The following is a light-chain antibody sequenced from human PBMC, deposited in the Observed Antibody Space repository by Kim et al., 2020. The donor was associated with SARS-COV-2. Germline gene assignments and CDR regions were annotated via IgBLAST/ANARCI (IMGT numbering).Light chain of an antibody. CDR1: QGLIAW. CDR3: QQYNSYSWT. J-gene: IGKJ1*01. Sequence: DFQLTKSPPTLPAFEEDRFTIICRPSQGLIAWWPWNHQNQGKAPKPWFIKSSSLKSGVPSRFSGSGSGTEFTLTISSLQPDDFATYYCQQYNSYSWTFGQGTKVDIK. V-gene: IGKV1-5*02. CDR2: KSS.